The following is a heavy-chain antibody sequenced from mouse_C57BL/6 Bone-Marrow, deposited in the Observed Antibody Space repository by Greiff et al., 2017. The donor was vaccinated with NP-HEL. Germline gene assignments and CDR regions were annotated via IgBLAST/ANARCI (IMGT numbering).Heavy chain of an antibody. Sequence: EVMLVESGGDLVKPGGSLKLSCAASGFTFSSYGMSWVRQTPDKRLEWVATISSGGSYTYYPDSVTGRFTISSDNAKNTLYLQMSSLKSEDTAMYYCARLNWALDYWGQGTTLTVSS. CDR3: ARLNWALDY. CDR1: GFTFSSYG. J-gene: IGHJ2*01. V-gene: IGHV5-6*01. D-gene: IGHD4-1*01. CDR2: ISSGGSYT.